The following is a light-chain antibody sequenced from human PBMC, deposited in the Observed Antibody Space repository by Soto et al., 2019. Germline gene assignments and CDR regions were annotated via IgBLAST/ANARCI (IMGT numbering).Light chain of an antibody. CDR2: DAS. J-gene: IGKJ1*01. CDR1: HIVMKD. Sequence: VMTQPPATLAVSPRERATLSSRASHIVMKDLAWYQQKPGQAPRLLIYDASNRATGIPARFSGSGSGTDFTLTISRLEPEDFAVYYCQQYNNWPPWTFGQGTKVDI. V-gene: IGKV3D-15*01. CDR3: QQYNNWPPWT.